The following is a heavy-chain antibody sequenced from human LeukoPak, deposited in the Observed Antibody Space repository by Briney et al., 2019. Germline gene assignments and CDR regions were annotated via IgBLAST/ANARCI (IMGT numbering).Heavy chain of an antibody. D-gene: IGHD4-23*01. CDR1: GFTVSSNY. Sequence: PGGSLRLSCAASGFTVSSNYMSWVRQAPGKGLEWVSVIYSGGSTYYADSVKGRFTISRDNSKNTLYLQMNSLRAEDTAVYYCARTTVVMNYYYYYMDVWGKGTTVTVSS. J-gene: IGHJ6*03. V-gene: IGHV3-53*01. CDR3: ARTTVVMNYYYYYMDV. CDR2: IYSGGST.